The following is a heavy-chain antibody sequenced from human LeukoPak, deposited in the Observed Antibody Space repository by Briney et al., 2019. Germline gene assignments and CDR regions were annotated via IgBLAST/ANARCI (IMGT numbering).Heavy chain of an antibody. V-gene: IGHV3-74*03. Sequence: GGSLRLSCAASGFSLSGYWMHWVRQAPGKGLVWVSRSKYDGTSATYADSVKGRFTVSRDNAKNMLYLQMNSLRVEDTAVHYCAKSDYFDYWGQGTLVTVSS. CDR3: AKSDYFDY. CDR2: SKYDGTSA. CDR1: GFSLSGYW. J-gene: IGHJ4*02.